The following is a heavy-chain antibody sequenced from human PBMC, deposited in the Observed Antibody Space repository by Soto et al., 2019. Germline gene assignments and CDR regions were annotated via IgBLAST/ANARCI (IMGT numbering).Heavy chain of an antibody. Sequence: GGSLRLSCAASGFTFSGSAMHWVRQASGKGLEWVGRIRSKANSYATAYAASVKGRFTISRDDSKNTAHLQMNSLKTEDTAVYYCTRLGGGYYDIHHWGQGTLVTVSS. J-gene: IGHJ5*02. V-gene: IGHV3-73*01. CDR3: TRLGGGYYDIHH. D-gene: IGHD3-9*01. CDR2: IRSKANSYAT. CDR1: GFTFSGSA.